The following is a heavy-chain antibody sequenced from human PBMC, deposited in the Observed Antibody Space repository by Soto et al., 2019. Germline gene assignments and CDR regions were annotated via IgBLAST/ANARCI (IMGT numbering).Heavy chain of an antibody. CDR3: ARAKGEVVVADAFDI. J-gene: IGHJ3*02. CDR1: GFTFSSYS. CDR2: ISSSSSYI. Sequence: GGSLRLSCAASGFTFSSYSMNWVRQAPGKGLEWVSSISSSSSYIYYADSVKGRFTISRDNAKNSLYLQMNSLRAEDTAVYYCARAKGEVVVADAFDIWGQGTMVTVSS. D-gene: IGHD2-15*01. V-gene: IGHV3-21*01.